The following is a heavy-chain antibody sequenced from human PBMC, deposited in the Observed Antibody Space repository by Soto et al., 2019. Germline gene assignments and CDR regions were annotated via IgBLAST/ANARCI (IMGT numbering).Heavy chain of an antibody. CDR2: INPNSGGT. CDR1: GYTFTGYY. D-gene: IGHD2-2*01. Sequence: QVQLMQSGAEVKKPGASVKVSCKASGYTFTGYYMHWVRQAPGQGLEWMGWINPNSGGTNYAQKFQGWVTMTRDTSISTAYMELSRLRSDDTAVYYCARGGVVPAARNDYYYYGMDVWGQGTTVTVSS. CDR3: ARGGVVPAARNDYYYYGMDV. V-gene: IGHV1-2*04. J-gene: IGHJ6*02.